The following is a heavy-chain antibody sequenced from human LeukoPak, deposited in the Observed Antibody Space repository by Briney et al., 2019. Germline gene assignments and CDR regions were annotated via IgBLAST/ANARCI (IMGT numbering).Heavy chain of an antibody. CDR2: ISYDGSSK. CDR3: AKDSDYYDSSGTMGVDY. CDR1: GFTFSSYG. D-gene: IGHD3-22*01. Sequence: GRSLRLSCAASGFTFSSYGMHWVRQAPGKGLEWVAVISYDGSSKYYADSVKGRFTISRDNSKNTLYLQMNSLRAEDTAVYYCAKDSDYYDSSGTMGVDYWGQGTLVTVSS. J-gene: IGHJ4*02. V-gene: IGHV3-30*18.